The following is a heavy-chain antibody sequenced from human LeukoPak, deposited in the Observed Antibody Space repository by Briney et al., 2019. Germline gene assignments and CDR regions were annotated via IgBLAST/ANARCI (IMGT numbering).Heavy chain of an antibody. CDR1: GGSFSGYY. Sequence: PSETLSLTCAVYGGSFSGYYWSWIRQPPGKGLEWVSIISDTGGSTYSADSVKGRFTISRDNSKNTLFLQMNSLRAEDTAVYYCAKGLGYSSSWYAPWFDPWGQGILVSVSS. CDR3: AKGLGYSSSWYAPWFDP. D-gene: IGHD6-13*01. V-gene: IGHV3-23*01. J-gene: IGHJ5*02. CDR2: ISDTGGST.